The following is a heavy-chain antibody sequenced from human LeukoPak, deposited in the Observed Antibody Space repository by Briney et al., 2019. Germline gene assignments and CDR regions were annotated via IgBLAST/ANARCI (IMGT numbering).Heavy chain of an antibody. CDR2: IYYSGST. D-gene: IGHD3-22*01. J-gene: IGHJ4*02. V-gene: IGHV4-59*01. CDR1: GGSISSYY. Sequence: SETLSPTCTVSGGSISSYYWSWIRQPPGKGLEWIGYIYYSGSTNYNPSLKSRVTISVDTSKNQFSLKLSSVTAADTAVYYCARGPRHRYYYDSSGSFDCWGQGTLVTVSS. CDR3: ARGPRHRYYYDSSGSFDC.